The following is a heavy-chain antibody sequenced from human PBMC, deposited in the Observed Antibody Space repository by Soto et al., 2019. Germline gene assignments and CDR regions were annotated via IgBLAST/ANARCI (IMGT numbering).Heavy chain of an antibody. V-gene: IGHV1-8*01. J-gene: IGHJ4*02. CDR3: ARGKNYDSSGYYLYYFDY. D-gene: IGHD3-22*01. CDR2: MNPNSGNT. CDR1: GYTFTSYD. Sequence: QVQLVQSGAEVKKPGASVKVSSKASGYTFTSYDINWVRQATGQGLEWMGWMNPNSGNTGYAQKFQGRVTMTRNTSISTAYMELSSLRSEDTAVYYCARGKNYDSSGYYLYYFDYWGQGTLVTVSS.